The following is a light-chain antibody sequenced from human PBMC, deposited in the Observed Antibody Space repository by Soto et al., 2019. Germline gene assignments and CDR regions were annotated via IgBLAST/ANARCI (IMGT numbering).Light chain of an antibody. CDR3: QSYDSSLGGYVI. Sequence: QSVLTQPPSVSGAPGQRVTISCTGSRSNIGAGYDVHCYQHLPGTAPKLLIYGNSNRASGVPDLFSGSKYGTSASLAITGLQADDEADYYCQSYDSSLGGYVIFGGGSKLTVL. CDR2: GNS. CDR1: RSNIGAGYD. J-gene: IGLJ2*01. V-gene: IGLV1-40*01.